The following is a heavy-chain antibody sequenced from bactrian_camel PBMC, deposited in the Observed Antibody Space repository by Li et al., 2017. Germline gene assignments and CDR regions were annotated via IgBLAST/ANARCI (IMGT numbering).Heavy chain of an antibody. D-gene: IGHD1*01. Sequence: VQLVESGGGLVQPGGSLRLSCAASGATVSDYCMGWFRLTPGKEREGVAIIARDGRIIGAKSVKGRFTISRDNAKNTLYLQLNSLKTEDTAMYYCAKSVAYSGGYITSPEFGQGTQVTVS. V-gene: IGHV3S1*01. J-gene: IGHJ4*01. CDR1: GATVSDYC. CDR2: IIARDGRI.